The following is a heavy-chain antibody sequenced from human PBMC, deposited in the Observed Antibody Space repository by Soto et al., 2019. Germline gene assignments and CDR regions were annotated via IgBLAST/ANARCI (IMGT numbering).Heavy chain of an antibody. CDR1: GFSLTTDGVG. J-gene: IGHJ4*02. D-gene: IGHD3-10*01. CDR3: AHSRNLITEDAQVGDFDY. V-gene: IGHV2-5*02. Sequence: QINLKESGPKLVRPTQTLKLTCSFSGFSLTTDGVGVGWVRQPPGEAVEGLALIYWEEDERYSPSLKTRLTITKDPSKNQVVLIMTNMDPVDTATYYCAHSRNLITEDAQVGDFDYWGQGTPVTVSS. CDR2: IYWEEDE.